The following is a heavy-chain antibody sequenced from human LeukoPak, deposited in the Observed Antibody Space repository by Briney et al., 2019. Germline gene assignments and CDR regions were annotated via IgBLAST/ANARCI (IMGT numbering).Heavy chain of an antibody. Sequence: GGSPTLSCTASGFIFNDYAMHWVRQAPGKGLEWVSSITWNSVGKGYADSVKGRFTISRDNAKNSLYLQMNGLRAEDMALYYCTKEGWDASDVWGQGTMVTVSS. CDR1: GFIFNDYA. V-gene: IGHV3-9*03. CDR2: ITWNSVGK. D-gene: IGHD5-24*01. CDR3: TKEGWDASDV. J-gene: IGHJ3*01.